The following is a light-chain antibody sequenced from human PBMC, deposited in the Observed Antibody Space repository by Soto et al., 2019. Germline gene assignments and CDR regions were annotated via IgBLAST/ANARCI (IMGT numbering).Light chain of an antibody. V-gene: IGLV2-8*01. Sequence: QSVLTQPPSAAGSPGQSVTISCTGTSSDVGGYNYVSWYQQHPGKAPKLMIYDVSQRPSGVPDRFSGSKSGNTASLTVSGLQAEDEADYYCSSYAGAHIVFGTGTKVTVL. CDR2: DVS. CDR1: SSDVGGYNY. J-gene: IGLJ1*01. CDR3: SSYAGAHIV.